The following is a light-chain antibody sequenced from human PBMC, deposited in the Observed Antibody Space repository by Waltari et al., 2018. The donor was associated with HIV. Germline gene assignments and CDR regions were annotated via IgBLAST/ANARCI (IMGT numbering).Light chain of an antibody. J-gene: IGKJ2*01. CDR1: QSVTSTY. CDR3: QQYGSSPGT. Sequence: ASQSVTSTYLAWYQQKPGQPPRLLIFGASSRATGIPDRFSGSGSGTNFTLTISRLEPEDFAVYYCQQYGSSPGTFGQGTKVEIK. V-gene: IGKV3-20*01. CDR2: GAS.